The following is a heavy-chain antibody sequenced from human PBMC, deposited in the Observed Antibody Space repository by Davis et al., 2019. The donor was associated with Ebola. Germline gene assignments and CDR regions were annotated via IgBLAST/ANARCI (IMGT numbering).Heavy chain of an antibody. J-gene: IGHJ3*02. D-gene: IGHD3-10*01. CDR3: ARRRVRGVIITYAFDS. V-gene: IGHV4-61*08. CDR1: GGSISSGGYY. Sequence: SETLSLTCTVSGGSISSGGYYWSWIRQPPGKGLEWIGYFYSSGRSNYNPSLKTRVTISVDTSKNQFFLRLSSVTAADTAVYYCARRRVRGVIITYAFDSWGQGTTVTVSS. CDR2: FYSSGRS.